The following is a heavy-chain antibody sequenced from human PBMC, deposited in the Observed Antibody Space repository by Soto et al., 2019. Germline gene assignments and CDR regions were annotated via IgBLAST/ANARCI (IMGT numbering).Heavy chain of an antibody. V-gene: IGHV1-18*01. Sequence: QVQLVQSGAEVKKPGAAVKVSCKASGYTFGSYGINWVRQAPGQGLEWMGWISEYDGDTKYEQKFQGRVTMTTDTTTGTAYMDLWSLRSDDTAVYYCARGTSSSSLFGSLDIWGQGTMVTVSS. D-gene: IGHD6-6*01. CDR3: ARGTSSSSLFGSLDI. J-gene: IGHJ3*02. CDR2: ISEYDGDT. CDR1: GYTFGSYG.